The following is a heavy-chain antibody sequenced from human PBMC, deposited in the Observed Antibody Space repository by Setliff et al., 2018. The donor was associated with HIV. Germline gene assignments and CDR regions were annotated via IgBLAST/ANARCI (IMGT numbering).Heavy chain of an antibody. V-gene: IGHV4-38-2*02. D-gene: IGHD3-10*01. CDR2: MYPSGSS. CDR1: SYSVTSGYY. Sequence: SETLSLTCTVSSYSVTSGYYWAWIRQPPGKGLEWIGNMYPSGSSYFNPTLQSRVTMSADTSKNRFSLTMTSVTAADTAVYYCARHRQISDWFDPWGQGILVTVS. J-gene: IGHJ5*02. CDR3: ARHRQISDWFDP.